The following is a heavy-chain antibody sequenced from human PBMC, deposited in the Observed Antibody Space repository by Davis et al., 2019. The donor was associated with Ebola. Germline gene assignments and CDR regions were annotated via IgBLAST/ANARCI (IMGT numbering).Heavy chain of an antibody. D-gene: IGHD6-6*01. CDR1: DYTFTNFG. V-gene: IGHV1-18*04. J-gene: IGHJ4*02. CDR3: ARDPWGSSPPGDY. CDR2: ISAYNGNT. Sequence: AASVKVSCKTSDYTFTNFGVSWVRQAPGQGLEWMGWISAYNGNTNYAQKLQGRVTMTTDTSTSTVYMELSSLRSEDTAVYYCARDPWGSSPPGDYWGQGTLVTVSS.